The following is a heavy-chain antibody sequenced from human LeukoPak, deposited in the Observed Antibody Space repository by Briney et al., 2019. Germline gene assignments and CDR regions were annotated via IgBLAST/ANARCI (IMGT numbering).Heavy chain of an antibody. V-gene: IGHV4-31*03. CDR1: GGSISSGDYY. D-gene: IGHD3-22*01. Sequence: SQTLSLTCTVSGGSISSGDYYWSWIRQHPGKGLEWIGNIYYSRSTYYNPSLKSRVTISVDTSKSQFALKLRSVTAADTAVYYCAREGYDSSYYYYLDYWGQRTLVTVSS. CDR2: IYYSRST. J-gene: IGHJ4*02. CDR3: AREGYDSSYYYYLDY.